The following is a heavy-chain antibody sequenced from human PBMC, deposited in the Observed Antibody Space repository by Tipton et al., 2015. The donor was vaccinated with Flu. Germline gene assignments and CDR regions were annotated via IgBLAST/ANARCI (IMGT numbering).Heavy chain of an antibody. Sequence: SLRLSCAASGFTFSSYGMHWVRQAPGKGLEWVAFIRYDGSDKYNADSVKGRFTISRDNAKNSLYLQMNSLRAEDTSVYYCATLTGDDYWGQGTLVTVSS. D-gene: IGHD7-27*01. CDR2: IRYDGSDK. CDR3: ATLTGDDY. CDR1: GFTFSSYG. V-gene: IGHV3-30*02. J-gene: IGHJ4*02.